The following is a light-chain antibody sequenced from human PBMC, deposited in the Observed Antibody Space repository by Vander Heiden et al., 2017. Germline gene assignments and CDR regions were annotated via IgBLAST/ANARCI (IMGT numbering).Light chain of an antibody. V-gene: IGLV2-14*01. CDR2: EVS. CDR1: SSDVGGYNF. CDR3: SSYTSSSTLL. J-gene: IGLJ2*01. Sequence: QSALTQPASVSGSPGQSITISCTGTSSDVGGYNFVSCYQQYPGKAPKLMIYEVSNRPSGVSNRFSGSKSGNTASLTISGLQAEDEADYYCSSYTSSSTLLFGGGTKLTVL.